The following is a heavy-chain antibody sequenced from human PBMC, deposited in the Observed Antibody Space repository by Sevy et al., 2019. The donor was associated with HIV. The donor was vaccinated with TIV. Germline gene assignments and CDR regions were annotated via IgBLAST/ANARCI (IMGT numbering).Heavy chain of an antibody. CDR3: AKSDAFCSGTSCYFDY. CDR2: ISGSGDAT. Sequence: GALRLSCAASGFTFRNYAMSWVRQAPGKGLEWVSAISGSGDATYYADSVKGRFTISRDNSRNTLYLQMNSLRAEDTAVYSCAKSDAFCSGTSCYFDYWGQGTLVTVSS. CDR1: GFTFRNYA. J-gene: IGHJ4*02. V-gene: IGHV3-23*01. D-gene: IGHD2-2*01.